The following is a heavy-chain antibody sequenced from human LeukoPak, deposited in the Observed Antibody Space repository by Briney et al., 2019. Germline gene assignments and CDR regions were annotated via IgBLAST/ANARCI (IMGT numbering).Heavy chain of an antibody. CDR3: AIGGRGYVGGVVGSSTLQ. J-gene: IGHJ4*02. D-gene: IGHD3-10*02. V-gene: IGHV3-23*01. CDR1: GFTFSSYA. CDR2: ISGSGGST. Sequence: GGSLRLSCAASGFTFSSYAMSWVRQAPGKGLEWVSAISGSGGSTYYADSVKGRFTISRDNSKNTLYLQMNSLRAEDTAVYYCAIGGRGYVGGVVGSSTLQWGQGTLVTVSS.